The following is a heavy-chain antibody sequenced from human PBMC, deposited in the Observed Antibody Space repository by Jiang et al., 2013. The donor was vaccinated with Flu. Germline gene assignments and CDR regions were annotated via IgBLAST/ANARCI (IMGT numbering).Heavy chain of an antibody. CDR2: IWYDGSNK. V-gene: IGHV3-33*01. D-gene: IGHD5-18*01. Sequence: VQLLESGGGVVQPGRSLRLSRAASGFTFSSYGMHWVRQAPGKGLEWVAVIWYDGSNKYYADSVKGRFTISRDNSKNTLYLQMNSLRAEDTAVYYCARDREGVYSYGPLDYWGQGTLVTVSS. CDR3: ARDREGVYSYGPLDY. J-gene: IGHJ4*02. CDR1: GFTFSSYG.